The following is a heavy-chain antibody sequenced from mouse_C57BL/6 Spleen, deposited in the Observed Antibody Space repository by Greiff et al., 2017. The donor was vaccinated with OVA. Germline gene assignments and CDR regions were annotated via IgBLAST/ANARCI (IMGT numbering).Heavy chain of an antibody. CDR2: IDPSDSYT. Sequence: QVHVKQSGAELVRPGTSVKLSCKASGYTFTSYWMHWVKQRPGQGLEWIGVIDPSDSYTNYNQKFKGKATLTVDTSSSTAYMQLSSLTSEDSAVYYCARRLGRGYFDYWGQGTTLTVSS. J-gene: IGHJ2*01. CDR1: GYTFTSYW. V-gene: IGHV1-59*01. CDR3: ARRLGRGYFDY. D-gene: IGHD4-1*01.